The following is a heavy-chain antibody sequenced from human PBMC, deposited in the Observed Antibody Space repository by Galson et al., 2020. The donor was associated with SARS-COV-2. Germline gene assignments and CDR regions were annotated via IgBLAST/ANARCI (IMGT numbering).Heavy chain of an antibody. CDR1: GFTFSSYG. V-gene: IGHV3-33*06. CDR2: IWYDGSNK. J-gene: IGHJ4*02. CDR3: AKDGDILTGYHFDY. D-gene: IGHD3-9*01. Sequence: QLGESLKISCAASGFTFSSYGMHCVRQAPGKGLEWVAVIWYDGSNKYYADSVKGRFTISRDNSKNTLYLQMNSLRAEDTAVYYCAKDGDILTGYHFDYWGQGTLVTVSS.